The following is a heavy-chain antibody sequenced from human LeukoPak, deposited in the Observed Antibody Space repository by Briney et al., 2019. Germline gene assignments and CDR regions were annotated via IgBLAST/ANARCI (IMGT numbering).Heavy chain of an antibody. CDR2: IRYDGSNE. D-gene: IGHD2-15*01. CDR1: GFQFSGYG. V-gene: IGHV3-30*02. Sequence: PGGSLRLSCAASGFQFSGYGLHWVRQAPDKGLEWVAFIRYDGSNEYYADSVKGRFTISRDKSKNTLSLQMNSLRVEDTAVYYCAKVTPPGRILFYSYYMDVWGRGTTVTVSS. CDR3: AKVTPPGRILFYSYYMDV. J-gene: IGHJ6*03.